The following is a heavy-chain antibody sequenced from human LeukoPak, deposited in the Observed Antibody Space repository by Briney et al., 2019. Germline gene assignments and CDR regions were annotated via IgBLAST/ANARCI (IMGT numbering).Heavy chain of an antibody. CDR2: ISGDSDNK. D-gene: IGHD3-10*01. CDR3: AIAYESGSFYRAFAY. CDR1: GFNVAAYA. J-gene: IGHJ4*02. V-gene: IGHV3-43*02. Sequence: PGVSLRLSCAASGFNVAAYAMYWVRQPPGKSLEWVSLISGDSDNKYSAASVRGRFAISRDNSKNSLYLQMNSLTTEDTALYYCAIAYESGSFYRAFAYWGQGALVTVSS.